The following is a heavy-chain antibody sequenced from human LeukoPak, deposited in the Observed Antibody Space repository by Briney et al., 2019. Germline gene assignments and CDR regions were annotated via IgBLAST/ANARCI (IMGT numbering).Heavy chain of an antibody. D-gene: IGHD3-3*01. CDR1: GFTFSSYS. V-gene: IGHV3-53*01. Sequence: GGSLRLSCAASGFTFSSYSMNWVRQAPGKGLEWVSVIDSGGGIYYADSVKGRFTISRDNSKNTLYLQMNSLRAEDTAVYYCAVNVLRFLDYWGQGTLVTVSS. J-gene: IGHJ4*02. CDR3: AVNVLRFLDY. CDR2: IDSGGGI.